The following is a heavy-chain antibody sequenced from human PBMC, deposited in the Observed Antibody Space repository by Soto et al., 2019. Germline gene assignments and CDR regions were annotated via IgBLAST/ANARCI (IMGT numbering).Heavy chain of an antibody. CDR2: IYYSGST. Sequence: SETLSLTCTVSGGSISSGDYYWSWIRQPPGKGLEWIGYIYYSGSTYYNPSLKSRVTISVDTSKNQFSLKLSSVTAADTAVYYCARVWPSRVPRTFRDDYYYYGMDVWGQGTTVTVSS. CDR3: ARVWPSRVPRTFRDDYYYYGMDV. D-gene: IGHD3-16*01. CDR1: GGSISSGDYY. J-gene: IGHJ6*02. V-gene: IGHV4-30-4*01.